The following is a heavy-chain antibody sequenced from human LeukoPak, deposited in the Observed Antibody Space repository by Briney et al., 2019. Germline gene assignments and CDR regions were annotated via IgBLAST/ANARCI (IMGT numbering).Heavy chain of an antibody. D-gene: IGHD2-15*01. Sequence: SGGSLRLSCTASGFTFGDYGMTWVRQAPGKGLEWVGFIRSKAYGGTAEYAASVKGRFTISRDDSKSIAYLQMNSLETEDTAVYFCSRMIYCSGGSCSSDYGGQGTLVSVSS. CDR3: SRMIYCSGGSCSSDY. V-gene: IGHV3-49*04. CDR2: IRSKAYGGTA. J-gene: IGHJ4*02. CDR1: GFTFGDYG.